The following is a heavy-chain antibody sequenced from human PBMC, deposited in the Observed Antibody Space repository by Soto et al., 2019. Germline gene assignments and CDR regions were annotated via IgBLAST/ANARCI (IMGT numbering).Heavy chain of an antibody. V-gene: IGHV1-69*01. D-gene: IGHD3-22*01. J-gene: IGHJ6*02. CDR3: ARVRTTYYYDSSCPPSDYYYYYGMDV. CDR1: GGTFSSYA. Sequence: QVQLVQSGAEVKKPGSSVKVSCKASGGTFSSYAISWVRQAPGQGLEWMGGIIPIFGTANYAQKFQGRVTITADESTSTAYMELSSLRSEDTAVYYCARVRTTYYYDSSCPPSDYYYYYGMDVWGQGTTVTVSS. CDR2: IIPIFGTA.